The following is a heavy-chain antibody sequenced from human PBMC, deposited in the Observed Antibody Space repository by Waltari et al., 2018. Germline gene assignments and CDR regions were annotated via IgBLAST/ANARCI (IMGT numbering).Heavy chain of an antibody. CDR2: IIPIFGTA. V-gene: IGHV1-69*01. Sequence: QVQLVQSGAEVKKPGASVKVSCKASGYNFTSYDINWVRQATGQGLEWMGGIIPIFGTANYAQKFQGRVTITTDESTSTAYMELSSLRSEDTAVYYCARTSGYSSSSWDYWGQGTLVTVSS. D-gene: IGHD6-6*01. J-gene: IGHJ4*02. CDR1: GYNFTSYD. CDR3: ARTSGYSSSSWDY.